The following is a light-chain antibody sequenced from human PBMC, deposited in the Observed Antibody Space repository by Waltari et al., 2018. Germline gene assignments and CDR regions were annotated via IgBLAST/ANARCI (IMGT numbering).Light chain of an antibody. V-gene: IGKV1-39*01. CDR3: QQSYSTPPTLT. J-gene: IGKJ4*01. CDR2: AAS. CDR1: QSISSY. Sequence: DIQMTQSPSSLSTSVGDRVTITCRARQSISSYLNWYQQKPGKAPKRLIYAASSLQSGVPSRFSGSGSGTDFTLTISSLQPEDFATYYCQQSYSTPPTLTFGGGTKVEIK.